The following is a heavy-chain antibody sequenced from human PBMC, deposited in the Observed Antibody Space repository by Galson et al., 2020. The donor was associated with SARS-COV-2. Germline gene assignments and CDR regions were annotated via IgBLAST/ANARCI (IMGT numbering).Heavy chain of an antibody. Sequence: GGSLRLSCAASGFTFSSYGMHWVRQAPGKGLEWVAVISYDGSNKYYADSVKGRFTISRDNSKNTLYLQMNSLRAEDTAVYYCAKGRSGTYLTHFDYWGQGTLVTVSS. V-gene: IGHV3-30*18. CDR2: ISYDGSNK. D-gene: IGHD3-10*01. CDR1: GFTFSSYG. CDR3: AKGRSGTYLTHFDY. J-gene: IGHJ4*02.